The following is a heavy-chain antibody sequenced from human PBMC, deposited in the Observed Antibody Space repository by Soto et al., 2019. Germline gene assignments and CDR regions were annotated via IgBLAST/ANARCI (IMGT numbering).Heavy chain of an antibody. J-gene: IGHJ3*02. V-gene: IGHV1-18*01. CDR1: GYTFTSYG. CDR3: ARYPQKQTGPPLDALDI. D-gene: IGHD1-1*01. Sequence: GASVKVSCKASGYTFTSYGISWVRQAPGQGLEWMGWISAYNGNTNYAQKLQGRVTITTDKSTSTAYMELRSLRSEDTAVYYCARYPQKQTGPPLDALDIWGQGTMVTVSS. CDR2: ISAYNGNT.